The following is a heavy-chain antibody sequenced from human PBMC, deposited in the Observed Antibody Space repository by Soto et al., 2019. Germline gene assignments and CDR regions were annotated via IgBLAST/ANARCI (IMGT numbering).Heavy chain of an antibody. D-gene: IGHD5-18*01. J-gene: IGHJ6*02. Sequence: EVQLLESGGGLVQPGGSLRLSCAASGFTFSSYAMTWVRQAPGKGLEWVSAISGSGGNTYYADSVKGRFTISRDNSKNTLYLQMNSLRAEDTAVHYCAKTWIQLWLRYGMDVWGQGTTVTVSS. CDR1: GFTFSSYA. CDR3: AKTWIQLWLRYGMDV. V-gene: IGHV3-23*01. CDR2: ISGSGGNT.